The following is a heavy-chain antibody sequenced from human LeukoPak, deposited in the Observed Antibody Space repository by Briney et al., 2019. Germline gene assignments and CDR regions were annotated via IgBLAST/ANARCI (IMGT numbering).Heavy chain of an antibody. CDR3: ATYYYDSSGYHSFDY. V-gene: IGHV1-2*02. J-gene: IGHJ4*02. CDR2: INPNSGGT. Sequence: ASVKVSCKASGYTFTGYYMHWVRQASGQGLEWMGWINPNSGGTNYAQKFQGRVTMTRDTSISTAYMELSRLRSDDTAVYYCATYYYDSSGYHSFDYWGQGTLVTVSS. D-gene: IGHD3-22*01. CDR1: GYTFTGYY.